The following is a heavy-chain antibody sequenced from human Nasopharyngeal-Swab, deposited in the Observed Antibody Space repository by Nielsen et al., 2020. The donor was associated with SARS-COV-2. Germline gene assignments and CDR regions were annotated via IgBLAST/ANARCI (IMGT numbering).Heavy chain of an antibody. D-gene: IGHD2-15*01. J-gene: IGHJ6*02. CDR1: GFTFSSYD. CDR3: ARERTDCSGGSCYSYGMDV. CDR2: IGTAGDT. Sequence: GESLKISCAASGFTFSSYDMHWVRQATGKGLEWVSAIGTAGDTYYPGSVKCRFTISRENAKNSLYLQMNSLRAGDTAVYYCARERTDCSGGSCYSYGMDVWGQGTTVTVSS. V-gene: IGHV3-13*01.